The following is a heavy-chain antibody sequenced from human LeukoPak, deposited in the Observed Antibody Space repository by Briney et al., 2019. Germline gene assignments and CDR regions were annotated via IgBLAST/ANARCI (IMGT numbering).Heavy chain of an antibody. CDR2: INPSGGST. Sequence: ASVKVSCKASGYTFTSYYMHWVRQAPGQGLEWMGIINPSGGSTSYAQKFQGRVTMTRDMSTSTVYMELSRLRSDDTAVYYCARESNYYDTSDYYQGDAFDIWGQGTMVTVSS. D-gene: IGHD3-22*01. V-gene: IGHV1-46*01. J-gene: IGHJ3*02. CDR3: ARESNYYDTSDYYQGDAFDI. CDR1: GYTFTSYY.